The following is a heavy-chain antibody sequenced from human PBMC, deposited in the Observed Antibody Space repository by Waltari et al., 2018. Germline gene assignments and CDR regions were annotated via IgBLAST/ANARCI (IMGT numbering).Heavy chain of an antibody. J-gene: IGHJ3*02. CDR1: GFTFSSYE. CDR2: ISDSGTII. V-gene: IGHV3-48*03. D-gene: IGHD3-22*01. CDR3: AGGTGNYYDGFDI. Sequence: ERQLVESGGGSVQPGGSLRLSCQASGFTFSSYEMKWVGQAPGKGLEWVSYISDSGTIIYYGDSVKGRFTISRDNAKKSLYLQMNSLRADDTAIYYCAGGTGNYYDGFDIWGQGTMVMVSS.